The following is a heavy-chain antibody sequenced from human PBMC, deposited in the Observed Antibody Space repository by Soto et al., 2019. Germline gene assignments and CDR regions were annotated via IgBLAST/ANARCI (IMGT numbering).Heavy chain of an antibody. D-gene: IGHD3-3*01. CDR2: ISGSGGSA. Sequence: GGSLRLSCAGSGFTFSTYAINWVRQDPGKGLEWVSAISGSGGSAFYADSVKGRFTISRDNSKNALFLQMDSLRAEDTAVYYCAKDRNDFWSGYPRHYMDVWGKGTTVTVSS. J-gene: IGHJ6*03. CDR1: GFTFSTYA. CDR3: AKDRNDFWSGYPRHYMDV. V-gene: IGHV3-23*01.